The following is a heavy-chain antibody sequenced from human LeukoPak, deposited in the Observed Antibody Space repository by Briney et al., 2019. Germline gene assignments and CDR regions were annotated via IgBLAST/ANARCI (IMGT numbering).Heavy chain of an antibody. D-gene: IGHD2-2*03. CDR2: IKSDGSVT. J-gene: IGHJ5*02. CDR1: GFTFSSYY. Sequence: GGSLRLSCAASGFTFSSYYMHWVRQAPGKGLVWVSRIKSDGSVTGYADSVKGRFTISRDNAKNAVYLQMNSLRAEDTAVYYCARDWIDRGTFDPWGQGTLVTVSS. CDR3: ARDWIDRGTFDP. V-gene: IGHV3-74*01.